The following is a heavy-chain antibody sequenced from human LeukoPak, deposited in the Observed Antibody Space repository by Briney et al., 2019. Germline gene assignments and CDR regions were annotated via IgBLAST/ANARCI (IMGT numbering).Heavy chain of an antibody. V-gene: IGHV3-21*01. Sequence: GGTLRLSCAGSGFTFSNYGMNWVRQAPGKGLEWVSSISSSSSYIYYADSVKGRFTISRDNAKNSLYLQMNSLRAEDTAVYYCARDRGYCSSTSCYAPYYYMDVWGKGTTVTISS. J-gene: IGHJ6*03. CDR3: ARDRGYCSSTSCYAPYYYMDV. CDR1: GFTFSNYG. CDR2: ISSSSSYI. D-gene: IGHD2-2*01.